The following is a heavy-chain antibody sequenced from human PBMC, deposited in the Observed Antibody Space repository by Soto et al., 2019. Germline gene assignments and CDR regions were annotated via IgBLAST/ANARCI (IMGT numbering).Heavy chain of an antibody. CDR3: AKEEIAFPVRGVHNWFDP. V-gene: IGHV3-23*01. Sequence: EVQLLESGGGLVQPGGSLRLSCAASGFTFSSYAMSWVRQAPGKGLEWVSAMSGSGGCTYYADSVKGRFTISRDNPKNTLKPQMNRLRAEDTTVYYCAKEEIAFPVRGVHNWFDPWGQGTLVTVSS. CDR2: MSGSGGCT. J-gene: IGHJ5*02. CDR1: GFTFSSYA. D-gene: IGHD3-10*01.